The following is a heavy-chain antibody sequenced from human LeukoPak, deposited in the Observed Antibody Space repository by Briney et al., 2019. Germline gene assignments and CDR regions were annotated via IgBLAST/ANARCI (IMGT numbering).Heavy chain of an antibody. CDR3: ARGGTVTTSDAFDI. V-gene: IGHV1-46*01. CDR2: INPSGGST. Sequence: ASVKVSCRASGYIFTNYYMHWVRQAPGQGLEWMGIINPSGGSTSYAQKFQGRVTVTRDMSTSTVYMELSSLRSEDTAVYYCARGGTVTTSDAFDIWGQGTMVTVSS. J-gene: IGHJ3*02. CDR1: GYIFTNYY. D-gene: IGHD4-17*01.